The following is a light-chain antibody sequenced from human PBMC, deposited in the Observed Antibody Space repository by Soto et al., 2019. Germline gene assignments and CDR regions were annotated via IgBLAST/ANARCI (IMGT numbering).Light chain of an antibody. CDR2: EVS. Sequence: ALTQPASVSGSPGQSITISCTGTSSDVGGYNYVSWYQQHPGKAPKLMIYEVSNRPSGVSNRFSGSKSGNTASLTISGLQAEDEADYYCSSYTSSSTSRVFGGGTKVTVL. J-gene: IGLJ2*01. CDR1: SSDVGGYNY. V-gene: IGLV2-14*01. CDR3: SSYTSSSTSRV.